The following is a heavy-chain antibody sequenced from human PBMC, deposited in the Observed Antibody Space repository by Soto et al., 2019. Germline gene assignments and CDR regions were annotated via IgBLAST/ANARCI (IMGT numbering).Heavy chain of an antibody. D-gene: IGHD3-22*01. J-gene: IGHJ4*02. CDR1: GLTFSTYA. CDR2: NSGNDGST. Sequence: PGGSLRLSCVVSGLTFSTYALSWVRQAPGKGLQWVSGNSGNDGSTYYGDSVKGRFTISRDNSRNTVYLQMSGLRAEDTAVYYCASRNYYASGTYYYYYFDFWGQGTLVTVS. V-gene: IGHV3-23*01. CDR3: ASRNYYASGTYYYYYFDF.